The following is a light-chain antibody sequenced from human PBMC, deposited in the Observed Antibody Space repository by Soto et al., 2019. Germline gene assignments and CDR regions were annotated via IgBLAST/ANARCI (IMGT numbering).Light chain of an antibody. J-gene: IGLJ1*01. CDR1: SSDVGGYNY. V-gene: IGLV2-8*01. CDR2: EVS. CDR3: QSYDSSLSGFYV. Sequence: QSVLTQPPSASGSPGQSVTISCTGTSSDVGGYNYVSWYQQHPGKAPKLMIYEVSKRPSGVPDRFSGSKSGNTASLTVSGLQAEDEADYSCQSYDSSLSGFYVFGTGTKVTGL.